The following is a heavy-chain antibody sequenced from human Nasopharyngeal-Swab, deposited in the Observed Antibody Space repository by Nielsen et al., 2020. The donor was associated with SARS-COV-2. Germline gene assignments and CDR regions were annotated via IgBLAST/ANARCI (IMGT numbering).Heavy chain of an antibody. J-gene: IGHJ6*02. D-gene: IGHD3-22*01. CDR2: ISWNSATI. CDR3: VRDSNYYSMDV. V-gene: IGHV3-9*01. Sequence: SLKISCAASGFIFDEFAMHWVRQGPGKGLEWVSRISWNSATIDYADSVKGRFTISRDNAKKSLFLEMNNLRVEDTALYYCVRDSNYYSMDVWGQGTTVTVSS. CDR1: GFIFDEFA.